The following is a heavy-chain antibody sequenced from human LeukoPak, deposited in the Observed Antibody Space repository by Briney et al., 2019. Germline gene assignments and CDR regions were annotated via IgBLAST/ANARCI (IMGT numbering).Heavy chain of an antibody. CDR3: ARDDEWLPFDY. CDR2: ISAYNGNT. CDR1: GGTFSNYE. D-gene: IGHD5-12*01. Sequence: ASVKVSCKASGGTFSNYEINWVRQAPGQGLEWMGWISAYNGNTNYAQKLQGRVTMTTDTSTSTAYMELRSLRSDDTAVYYCARDDEWLPFDYWGQGTLVTVSS. V-gene: IGHV1-18*01. J-gene: IGHJ4*02.